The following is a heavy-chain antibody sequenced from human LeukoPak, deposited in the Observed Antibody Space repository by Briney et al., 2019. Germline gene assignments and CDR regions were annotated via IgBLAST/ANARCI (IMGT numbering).Heavy chain of an antibody. D-gene: IGHD5-18*01. CDR2: IIPLLDIV. CDR1: GGTFSSDT. CDR3: ARIPSGYVDTSMVMYYSYGMDV. J-gene: IGHJ6*02. V-gene: IGHV1-69*02. Sequence: SVKVSCKASGGTFSSDTISWVRQAPGQGLEWMGRIIPLLDIVNYAQMFQGRVTITADRSTSTAYMELSSLRSEDTAVYYCARIPSGYVDTSMVMYYSYGMDVWGQGTPVTVSS.